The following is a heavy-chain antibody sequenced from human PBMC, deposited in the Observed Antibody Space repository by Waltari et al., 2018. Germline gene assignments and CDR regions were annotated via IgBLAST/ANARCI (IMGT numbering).Heavy chain of an antibody. Sequence: QVEESGGGVVQPGGSLRLSCVASGYPFNNYGMPGVRQAPGKVLEWLAVISSDGSGKYYADSMKGRFTMSRDNSKNTVYLQMNSLRPEDTAVYYCAKAGGIYNYPLDPWGQGTLVTVSS. D-gene: IGHD1-26*01. CDR1: GYPFNNYG. CDR3: AKAGGIYNYPLDP. J-gene: IGHJ5*02. V-gene: IGHV3-30*18. CDR2: ISSDGSGK.